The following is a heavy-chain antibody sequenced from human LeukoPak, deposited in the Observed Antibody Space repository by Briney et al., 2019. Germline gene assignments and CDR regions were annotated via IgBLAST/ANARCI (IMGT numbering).Heavy chain of an antibody. CDR2: ISAYNGNT. V-gene: IGHV1-18*01. J-gene: IGHJ3*02. CDR1: GYTFTSYG. CDR3: ARETAILTGYRVAFDI. Sequence: GASVKVSCKASGYTFTSYGISWVRQAPGQGLEWMGWISAYNGNTNYAQKLQGRDTMTTDTSTSTAYMELRSLRSDDTAVYYCARETAILTGYRVAFDIWGQGTMVTVSS. D-gene: IGHD3-9*01.